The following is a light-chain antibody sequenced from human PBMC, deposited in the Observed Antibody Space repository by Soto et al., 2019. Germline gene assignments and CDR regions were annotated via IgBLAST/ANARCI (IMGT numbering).Light chain of an antibody. Sequence: QSALAQPPSASGFPGQSVTISCTGTSSDVGYYDYVSWYQQHPGKAPKLVIYEVTKRPSGVPDRVSASKSGNTASLNVSGLRAEDEADYYCSSYAGSNNFVFGSGTNVTVL. CDR1: SSDVGYYDY. J-gene: IGLJ1*01. CDR3: SSYAGSNNFV. V-gene: IGLV2-8*01. CDR2: EVT.